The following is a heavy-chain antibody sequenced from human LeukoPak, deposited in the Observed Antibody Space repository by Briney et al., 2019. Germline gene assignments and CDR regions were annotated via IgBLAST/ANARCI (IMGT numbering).Heavy chain of an antibody. J-gene: IGHJ4*02. Sequence: SETLSLTCNVSGSSIKKDNFFWNWIRQPRGEGLEWIGYIYYSGTTSYNPSLKSRLTISLDTSENQISLKLSSVTAADTAVYYCARGSTGDKSNNWGQGTLVTVSS. D-gene: IGHD7-27*01. CDR3: ARGSTGDKSNN. CDR1: GSSIKKDNFF. V-gene: IGHV4-30-4*01. CDR2: IYYSGTT.